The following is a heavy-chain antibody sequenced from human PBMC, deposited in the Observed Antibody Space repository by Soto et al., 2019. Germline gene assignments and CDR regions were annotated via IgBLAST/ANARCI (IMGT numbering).Heavy chain of an antibody. Sequence: QVRLEESGPGLVKPSETLSLICSVSGGSVNNANYFWNWISHHPENGLEWIGYIYYSGSTRYNPSFKTRATLSIDTSKNQFSLRLNSVTVGETAVYFCARDADYGGSRGGMDVWGRGTTVTVSS. D-gene: IGHD4-17*01. CDR2: IYYSGST. J-gene: IGHJ6*02. CDR3: ARDADYGGSRGGMDV. V-gene: IGHV4-31*03. CDR1: GGSVNNANYF.